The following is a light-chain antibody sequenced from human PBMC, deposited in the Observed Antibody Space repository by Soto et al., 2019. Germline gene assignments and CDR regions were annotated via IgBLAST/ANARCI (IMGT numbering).Light chain of an antibody. CDR2: AAS. CDR1: QSIRRY. V-gene: IGKV1-39*01. Sequence: QMPQSPSSLSASVGARVTITCRASQSIRRYLGWYPPKPGKAPKLLIYAASSLQSGVPSRFSVSCSGTDGTLTISSMQPEEWSTDSGQQRYSNSISFGKGTRLEIK. CDR3: QQRYSNSIS. J-gene: IGKJ5*01.